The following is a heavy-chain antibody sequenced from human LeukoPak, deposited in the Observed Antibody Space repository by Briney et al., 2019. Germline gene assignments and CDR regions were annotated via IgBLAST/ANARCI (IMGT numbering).Heavy chain of an antibody. J-gene: IGHJ6*02. CDR3: ARDRLYDSSGYSSHYYYGMDV. V-gene: IGHV4-31*03. Sequence: SETLSLTCTVSGGSISSGGYYWSWIRQHPGKGLEWIGYIYYSGSTYYNPSLKSRVTISVDTSKNQFSLKLSSVTAADTAVYYCARDRLYDSSGYSSHYYYGMDVWGQGTTVTVSS. D-gene: IGHD3-22*01. CDR1: GGSISSGGYY. CDR2: IYYSGST.